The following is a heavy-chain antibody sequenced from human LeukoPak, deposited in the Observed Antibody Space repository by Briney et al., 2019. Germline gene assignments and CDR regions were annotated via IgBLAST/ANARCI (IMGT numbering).Heavy chain of an antibody. Sequence: GGSLRLSCAASGFTVSSNYMSWVRQAPGKGLEWVSVIYSGGSTYYADSVKGRFTISRDNSKNTLYLQMNGLRAEDTAVYYCARGGQQLLDYFDYWGQGTLVTVSS. J-gene: IGHJ4*02. CDR3: ARGGQQLLDYFDY. V-gene: IGHV3-53*01. D-gene: IGHD6-13*01. CDR2: IYSGGST. CDR1: GFTVSSNY.